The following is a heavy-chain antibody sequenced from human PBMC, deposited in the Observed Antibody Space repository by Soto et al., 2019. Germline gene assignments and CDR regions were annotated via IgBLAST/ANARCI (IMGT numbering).Heavy chain of an antibody. Sequence: GGSLRLGCAGSGLTLSSYWVHWVRQGPGKGLVWVSRLSSDGRITNYADSVRGRFTISRDNAQNTLYLQMNSLTAEDTAVYYCTSLAGPSRGYWGQGTLVTVSS. J-gene: IGHJ4*02. D-gene: IGHD3-10*01. V-gene: IGHV3-74*01. CDR3: TSLAGPSRGY. CDR2: LSSDGRIT. CDR1: GLTLSSYW.